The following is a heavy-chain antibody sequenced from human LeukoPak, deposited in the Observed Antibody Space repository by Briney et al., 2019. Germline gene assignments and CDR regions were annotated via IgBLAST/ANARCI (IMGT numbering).Heavy chain of an antibody. V-gene: IGHV1-46*01. CDR3: ASSSSLFYYMDV. D-gene: IGHD6-6*01. J-gene: IGHJ6*03. Sequence: ASVKVSCKASGYTFTSYYMHWVRQAPGQGLEWMGIINPSGGSTSYAQKFQGRVTMTRDMSTSTVYMELSSLRSDDTAVYYCASSSSLFYYMDVWGKGTTVTVFS. CDR2: INPSGGST. CDR1: GYTFTSYY.